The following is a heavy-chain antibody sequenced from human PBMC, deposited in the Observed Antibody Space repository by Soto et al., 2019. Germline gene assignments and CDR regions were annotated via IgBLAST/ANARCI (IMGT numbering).Heavy chain of an antibody. CDR3: ARGGVSPRTFDY. J-gene: IGHJ4*02. V-gene: IGHV5-51*01. CDR1: GYNFAGYW. D-gene: IGHD3-3*01. Sequence: SGESLKISCKGSGYNFAGYWLAWVRQMPGTGLELMGIIYPSDSDTRYRLSFQGQVTISADKSISSAYLQWSILRASDTAMYYSARGGVSPRTFDYWGQGTPVTVSS. CDR2: IYPSDSDT.